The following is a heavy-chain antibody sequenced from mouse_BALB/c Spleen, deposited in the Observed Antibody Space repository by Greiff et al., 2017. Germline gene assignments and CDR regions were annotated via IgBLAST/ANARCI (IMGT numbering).Heavy chain of an antibody. CDR3: TRSGNYYGLDY. J-gene: IGHJ2*01. CDR1: GYTFTSYW. CDR2: IYPGSGST. Sequence: QVQLQQPGAELVRPGASVKLSCKASGYTFTSYWMHWVKQRPGQGLEWIGNIYPGSGSTNYDEKFKSKATLTVDTSSSTAYMQLSSLTSEDSAVYYCTRSGNYYGLDYWGQGTTLTVSS. V-gene: IGHV1S5*01. D-gene: IGHD2-1*01.